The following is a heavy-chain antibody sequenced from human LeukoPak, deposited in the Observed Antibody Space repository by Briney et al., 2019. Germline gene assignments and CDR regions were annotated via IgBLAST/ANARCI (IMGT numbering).Heavy chain of an antibody. Sequence: GASVKVSCKASGYTFTSYDINWVRQATGQGLEWMGWMSPNSGNTGYAQKFQGRVTITRNTSISTAYMELSSLRSEDTAVYYCARSGYDYSWFDPWGQGTLVTVSS. CDR2: MSPNSGNT. CDR3: ARSGYDYSWFDP. D-gene: IGHD5-12*01. J-gene: IGHJ5*02. V-gene: IGHV1-8*03. CDR1: GYTFTSYD.